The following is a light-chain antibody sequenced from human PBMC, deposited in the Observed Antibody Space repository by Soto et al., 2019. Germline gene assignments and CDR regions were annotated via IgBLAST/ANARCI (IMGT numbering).Light chain of an antibody. CDR2: AAS. Sequence: ITQSPSSRSASVGDRVTITCRASQSISSYLNWYQQKPGKAPKLLIYAASSLHSGVPSRFSGSGAGPDCTRAISSLQHEDVTTAYCQQSYSITLTFGGGTRLEIK. V-gene: IGKV1-39*01. CDR1: QSISSY. J-gene: IGKJ5*01. CDR3: QQSYSITLT.